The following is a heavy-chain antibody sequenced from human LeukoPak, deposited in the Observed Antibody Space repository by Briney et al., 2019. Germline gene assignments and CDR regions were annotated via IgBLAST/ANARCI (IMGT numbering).Heavy chain of an antibody. CDR2: ISWDGGST. J-gene: IGHJ5*02. V-gene: IGHV3-43*01. CDR1: GFTFDDYT. CDR3: AKEFYSSGRNNWFDP. Sequence: GGSLRLSCAASGFTFDDYTMHWVRQAPGKGPEWVSLISWDGGSTYYADSVKGRFTISRDNSKNSLYLQMNSLRTEDTALYYCAKEFYSSGRNNWFDPWGQGTLVTVSS. D-gene: IGHD6-19*01.